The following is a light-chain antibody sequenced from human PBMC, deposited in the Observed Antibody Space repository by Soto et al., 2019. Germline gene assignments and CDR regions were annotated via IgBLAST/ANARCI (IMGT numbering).Light chain of an antibody. V-gene: IGLV1-47*01. CDR3: AAWDDSLSALYV. J-gene: IGLJ1*01. Sequence: QTVVTQPPSASGTPGQRVTISCSGSSSNIGSNYVYWYQQLPGTAPKLLIYRNNQRPSGVPDRFSGSKSGTSASLAISGLRCEDEADYYCAAWDDSLSALYVFGTGTKLTVL. CDR2: RNN. CDR1: SSNIGSNY.